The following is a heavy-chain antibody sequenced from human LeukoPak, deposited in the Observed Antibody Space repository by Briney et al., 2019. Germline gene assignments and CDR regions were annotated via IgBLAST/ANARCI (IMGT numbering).Heavy chain of an antibody. J-gene: IGHJ4*02. D-gene: IGHD6-6*01. Sequence: SETLSLTCTVSGGSISSGGYYWSWIRQPPGKGLEWIGYIYHSGSTYYNPSLKSRVTISVDRSKNQFSLKLSSVTAADTAVYYCARTGLGGSSSGDFDYWGQGTLVTVSS. CDR2: IYHSGST. CDR1: GGSISSGGYY. CDR3: ARTGLGGSSSGDFDY. V-gene: IGHV4-30-2*01.